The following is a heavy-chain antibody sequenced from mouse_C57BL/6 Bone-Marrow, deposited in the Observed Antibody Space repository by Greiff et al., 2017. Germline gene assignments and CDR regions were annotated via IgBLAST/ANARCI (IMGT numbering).Heavy chain of an antibody. CDR3: ARQGGLPFAY. CDR1: GFTFSSYG. J-gene: IGHJ3*01. CDR2: ISSGGSYT. Sequence: EVQWVESGGDLVKPGGSLKLSCAASGFTFSSYGMSWVRQTPDKRLEWVATISSGGSYTYYPDSVKGRFTISRDNAKNTLYLQMSSLKSEDTAMYHCARQGGLPFAYWGQGTLVTVSA. D-gene: IGHD2-2*01. V-gene: IGHV5-6*01.